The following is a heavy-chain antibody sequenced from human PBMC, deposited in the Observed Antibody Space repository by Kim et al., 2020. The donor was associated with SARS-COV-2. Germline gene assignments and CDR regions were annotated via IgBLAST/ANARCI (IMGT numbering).Heavy chain of an antibody. CDR3: ARFPFGFWSGYDNNWFDP. Sequence: SETLSLTCTVSGGSISSSSYYWGWIRQPPGKGLEWIGSIYYSGSTYYNPSLKSRVTISVDTSKNQFSLKLSSVTAADTAVYYCARFPFGFWSGYDNNWFDPWGQGTLVTVSS. CDR2: IYYSGST. V-gene: IGHV4-39*01. D-gene: IGHD3-3*01. CDR1: GGSISSSSYY. J-gene: IGHJ5*02.